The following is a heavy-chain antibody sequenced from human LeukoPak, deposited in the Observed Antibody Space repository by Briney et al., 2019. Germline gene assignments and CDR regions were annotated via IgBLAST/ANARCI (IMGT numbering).Heavy chain of an antibody. D-gene: IGHD1-7*01. J-gene: IGHJ1*01. CDR2: ISTNTGSP. V-gene: IGHV7-4-1*02. Sequence: ASVKVSCKASGYIFDIYALIWVRQAPGQGLELMGWISTNTGSPTYAQGFTGRFVFSLDTSVSTAYLQISSLKAEDTAVYYCARDYTLTLGTTTYFQHWGQGTLVTVSS. CDR1: GYIFDIYA. CDR3: ARDYTLTLGTTTYFQH.